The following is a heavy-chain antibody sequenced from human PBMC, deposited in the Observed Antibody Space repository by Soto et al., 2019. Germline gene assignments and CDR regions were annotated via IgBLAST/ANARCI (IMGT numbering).Heavy chain of an antibody. CDR2: ISHNDEPKI. J-gene: IGHJ4*01. D-gene: IGHD3-10*01. CDR3: ARGVRAETYYNAFDY. CDR1: GFSFKNYA. Sequence: QVQLVESGGGVVQPGSSLRLSCAASGFSFKNYAFHWVRQAPGKGLEWVALISHNDEPKIFYADSVQGRFPISRDNFKNTVYLQMNSLRDEDTSVYHCARGVRAETYYNAFDYWGQGTQVTVSS. V-gene: IGHV3-30-3*01.